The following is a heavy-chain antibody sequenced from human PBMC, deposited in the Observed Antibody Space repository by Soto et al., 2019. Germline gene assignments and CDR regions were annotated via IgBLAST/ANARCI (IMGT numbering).Heavy chain of an antibody. CDR2: VYYSGST. CDR1: GGSISSYY. J-gene: IGHJ4*02. V-gene: IGHV4-59*01. CDR3: ARERSYYYDRYIDY. Sequence: PSETLSLTCTVSGGSISSYYWSWIRQPPGKGLEWIGYVYYSGSTNYNPSLKSRVTISVDTSKNQFSLKLSSVTAADTAVYYCARERSYYYDRYIDYWGQGTLVTVSS. D-gene: IGHD3-22*01.